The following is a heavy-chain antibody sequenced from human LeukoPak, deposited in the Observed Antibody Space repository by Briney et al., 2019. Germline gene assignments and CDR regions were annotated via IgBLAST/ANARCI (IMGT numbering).Heavy chain of an antibody. CDR2: INHSGST. Sequence: PSETLSLTCAVYGGSFSGYYWSWIRQPPGKGLEWIGEINHSGSTNYNPSLKSRVTISVDTSKNQFSLKLSSVTAADTAVYYCAGAGYSSGWPRWFDPWGQGTLVTVSS. D-gene: IGHD6-19*01. CDR1: GGSFSGYY. CDR3: AGAGYSSGWPRWFDP. J-gene: IGHJ5*02. V-gene: IGHV4-34*01.